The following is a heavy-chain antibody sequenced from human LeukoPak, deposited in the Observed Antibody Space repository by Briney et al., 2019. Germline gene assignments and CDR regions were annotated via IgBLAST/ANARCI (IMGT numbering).Heavy chain of an antibody. V-gene: IGHV3-48*03. CDR1: GFTFSGCE. Sequence: GGSLRLSCAISGFTFSGCELTWVRQAPGKGLEWISYISRSGNTIYYADSVKGRFTISRDNSKNTLFLQMNRLRAEDTAVYYCAKHEGSSGSYCHFHYWGQGTLVTVSS. CDR3: AKHEGSSGSYCHFHY. D-gene: IGHD3-10*01. CDR2: ISRSGNTI. J-gene: IGHJ4*02.